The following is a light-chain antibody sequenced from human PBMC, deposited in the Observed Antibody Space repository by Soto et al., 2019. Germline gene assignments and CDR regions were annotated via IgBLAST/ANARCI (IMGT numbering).Light chain of an antibody. CDR2: EVS. CDR1: SSDVGGYNY. CDR3: SSYAGSNNPYV. Sequence: QSALTQPPSASWSPGQSVTISCTGTSSDVGGYNYVSRYQQHPGKAPKLMIYEVSKRPSGVPDRFSGSRSGNTASLTVSGLQAEDEAEYYCSSYAGSNNPYVFATGTKVTVL. V-gene: IGLV2-8*01. J-gene: IGLJ1*01.